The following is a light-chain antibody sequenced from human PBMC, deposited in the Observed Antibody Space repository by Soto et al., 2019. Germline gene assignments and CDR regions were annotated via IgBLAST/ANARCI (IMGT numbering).Light chain of an antibody. Sequence: IVLTQSPVTLALSPGESAVLSCRASQSVSTSLAWYQHKPGQAPRLFIYDASKRAPGIPATFTGSGSGTDFTLTISSLEPEDIAVYYCQARDVWPSFGQGTKVEIK. J-gene: IGKJ1*01. CDR3: QARDVWPS. V-gene: IGKV3-11*01. CDR2: DAS. CDR1: QSVSTS.